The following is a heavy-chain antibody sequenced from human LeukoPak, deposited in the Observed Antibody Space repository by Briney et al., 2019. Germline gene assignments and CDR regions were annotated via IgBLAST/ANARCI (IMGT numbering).Heavy chain of an antibody. CDR2: MNPNSGNT. Sequence: ASVKVSCKASGYTFTSYDINWVRQATGQGLEWMGWMNPNSGNTGYAQKFQGRVTITRNTSISTAYMELSSLRSEDTAVYYCARGGTAGYSSRYYYMDVWGKGTTVTVSS. CDR3: ARGGTAGYSSRYYYMDV. D-gene: IGHD5-18*01. J-gene: IGHJ6*03. CDR1: GYTFTSYD. V-gene: IGHV1-8*03.